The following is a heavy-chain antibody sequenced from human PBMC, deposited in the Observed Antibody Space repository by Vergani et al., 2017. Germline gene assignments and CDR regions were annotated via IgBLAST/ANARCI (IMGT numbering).Heavy chain of an antibody. CDR1: GGTFSSYA. J-gene: IGHJ5*02. CDR2: IIPIFGTA. D-gene: IGHD5-18*01. Sequence: QVQLVQSGAEVKKPGSSVKVSCKASGGTFSSYAISWVRQAPGQGLEWMGGIIPIFGTANYAQKFQGRVTITADESTSTAYMELSSLRSEDTAVYYCAGDRASPPYGYVWYDPWGQGTLVTVSS. CDR3: AGDRASPPYGYVWYDP. V-gene: IGHV1-69*12.